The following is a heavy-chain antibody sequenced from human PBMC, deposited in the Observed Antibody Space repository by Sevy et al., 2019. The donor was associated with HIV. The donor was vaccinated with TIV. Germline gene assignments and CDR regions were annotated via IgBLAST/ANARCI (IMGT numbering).Heavy chain of an antibody. CDR3: ARRVAAAGQGNEYFQH. V-gene: IGHV4-39*01. D-gene: IGHD6-13*01. J-gene: IGHJ1*01. Sequence: SETLSLTCTVSGGSITDKKYYWAWIRQPPGKGLEWIGSISYGGITYYNPSLQSQVTLSVVTCKNQFSLNLSSVTAADTAKYYCARRVAAAGQGNEYFQHWGRGTLVTVSS. CDR2: ISYGGIT. CDR1: GGSITDKKYY.